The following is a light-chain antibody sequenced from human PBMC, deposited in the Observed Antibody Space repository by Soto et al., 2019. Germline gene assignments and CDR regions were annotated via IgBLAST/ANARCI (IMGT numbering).Light chain of an antibody. Sequence: EIVMTQSPATLSVSPGERATLSCRASQSVSSNLAWYQQKPGQTPRLLIYGASTRATGIPARFSGSGSGTEFTLTISSLPSEDFAVYYCQQYNNLWPFCQGTKVEIQ. CDR1: QSVSSN. CDR3: QQYNNLWP. V-gene: IGKV3-15*01. CDR2: GAS. J-gene: IGKJ1*01.